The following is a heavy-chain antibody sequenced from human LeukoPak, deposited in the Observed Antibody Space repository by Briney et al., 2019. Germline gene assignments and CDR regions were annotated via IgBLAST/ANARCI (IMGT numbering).Heavy chain of an antibody. CDR2: INPDSGVT. V-gene: IGHV1-2*02. CDR1: GYTFTGYY. Sequence: ASVKVSCTASGYTFTGYYMHWVRQAPGQGLEWMGWINPDSGVTMYAQNFQGRVTMTRDTSISTAYMDLSRLRSDDTAVYYCARGGDSSSWYGWFDPWGQGTLVTVSS. CDR3: ARGGDSSSWYGWFDP. D-gene: IGHD6-13*01. J-gene: IGHJ5*02.